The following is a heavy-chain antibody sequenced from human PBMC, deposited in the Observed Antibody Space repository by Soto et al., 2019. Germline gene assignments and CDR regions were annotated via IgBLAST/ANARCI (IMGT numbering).Heavy chain of an antibody. CDR2: IYHSGST. CDR1: GGSISSSNW. D-gene: IGHD3-9*01. J-gene: IGHJ5*02. CDR3: ARVYYDILTGHNWFDP. Sequence: QVQLQESGPGLVKPSGTLSLTCAVSGGSISSSNWWSWVRQPPGKGLEWIGEIYHSGSTNYNPSLKRLVTRSVDKSKNQFPLKLSSVTAVDTGVYYCARVYYDILTGHNWFDPLGQGTLVTVS. V-gene: IGHV4-4*02.